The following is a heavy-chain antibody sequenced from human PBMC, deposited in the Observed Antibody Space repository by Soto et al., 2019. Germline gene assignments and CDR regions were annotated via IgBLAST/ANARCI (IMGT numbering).Heavy chain of an antibody. CDR3: AKGKLLRYFDWLLSSFDP. J-gene: IGHJ5*02. CDR1: GFTFSSYA. CDR2: ISGSGGST. D-gene: IGHD3-9*01. V-gene: IGHV3-23*01. Sequence: GESLKISCAASGFTFSSYAMSWVRQAPGKGLEWVSAISGSGGSTYYADSVKGRFTISRDNSKNTLYLQMNSLRAEDTAVYYCAKGKLLRYFDWLLSSFDPWGQGTLVTVSS.